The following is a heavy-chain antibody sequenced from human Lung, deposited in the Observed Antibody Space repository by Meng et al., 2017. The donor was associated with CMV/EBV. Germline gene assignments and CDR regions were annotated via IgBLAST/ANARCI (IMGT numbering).Heavy chain of an antibody. CDR3: ARGGKMDY. CDR2: INPNSGGT. Sequence: VKFSCKASGYTFTGYYIYWVRQAPGRGLEWMGWINPNSGGTNSAQKFQGRVTMTKDTSISTAYMELSRLRYDDTAVYYCARGGKMDYWGQGTLVTVSS. CDR1: GYTFTGYY. D-gene: IGHD4-23*01. J-gene: IGHJ4*02. V-gene: IGHV1-2*02.